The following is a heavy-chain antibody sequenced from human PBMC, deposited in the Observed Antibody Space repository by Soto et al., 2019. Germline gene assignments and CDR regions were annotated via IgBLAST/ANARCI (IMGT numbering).Heavy chain of an antibody. CDR2: IYYSGST. CDR3: ARDLSGGYCSGGSCHPTTIGPAFDP. CDR1: GGSISSGGYY. Sequence: SETLSLTCTVSGGSISSGGYYWSWIRQHPGKGLEWIGYIYYSGSTYYNPSHKSRVTISVDTSKNQFSLKLSSVTAADTAVYYCARDLSGGYCSGGSCHPTTIGPAFDPWGQGTLVTVSS. D-gene: IGHD2-15*01. J-gene: IGHJ5*02. V-gene: IGHV4-31*03.